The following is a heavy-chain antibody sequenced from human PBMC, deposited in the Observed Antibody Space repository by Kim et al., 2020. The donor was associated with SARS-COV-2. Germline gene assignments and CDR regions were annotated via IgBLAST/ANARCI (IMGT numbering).Heavy chain of an antibody. CDR1: GGSISSSSYY. CDR3: AREKRYFDWFNWFDP. V-gene: IGHV4-39*07. D-gene: IGHD3-9*01. J-gene: IGHJ5*02. CDR2: IYYSGST. Sequence: SETLSLTCTVSGGSISSSSYYWGWIRQPPGKGLEWIGSIYYSGSTYYNPSLKSRVTISVDTSKNQFSLKLSSVTAADTAVYYCAREKRYFDWFNWFDPWGQGTLVTVSS.